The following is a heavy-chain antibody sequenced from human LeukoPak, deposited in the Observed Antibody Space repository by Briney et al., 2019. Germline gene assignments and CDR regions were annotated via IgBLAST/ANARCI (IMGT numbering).Heavy chain of an antibody. Sequence: PSETLSLTCTVSGGSISSYYWSWIRQPPGKGLEYIGYIYYSVRTNYNPSLKSRVTISVDTSKNQFSLKVISVTAADTAIYYCAAASYGSTWYNAENAECFHHWGQGTLVTVSS. D-gene: IGHD6-13*01. J-gene: IGHJ1*01. CDR2: IYYSVRT. CDR3: AAASYGSTWYNAENAECFHH. V-gene: IGHV4-59*13. CDR1: GGSISSYY.